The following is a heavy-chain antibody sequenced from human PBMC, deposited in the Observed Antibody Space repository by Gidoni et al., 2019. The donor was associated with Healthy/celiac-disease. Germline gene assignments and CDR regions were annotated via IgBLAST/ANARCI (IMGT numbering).Heavy chain of an antibody. CDR2: IYSGGST. CDR1: GFTVSSNY. CDR3: ARPYYYDSSGYYERDAFDI. V-gene: IGHV3-53*01. D-gene: IGHD3-22*01. Sequence: EVQLVESGGGLIQPGGSLRLSCAAYGFTVSSNYMSWVRQAPGKGLEWVSVIYSGGSTYSADSVKGRFTISRDNSKNTLYLQMNSLRAEDTAVYYCARPYYYDSSGYYERDAFDIWGQGTMVTVSS. J-gene: IGHJ3*02.